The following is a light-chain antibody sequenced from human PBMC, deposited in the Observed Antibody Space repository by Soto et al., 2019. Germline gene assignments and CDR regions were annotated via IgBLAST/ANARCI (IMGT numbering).Light chain of an antibody. J-gene: IGKJ1*01. Sequence: EIVLTQSPGTLSLSPGARATLSCRASQSVSSSSLAWYQHKLGQAPRLLIYGASSRATGIPDRFSGSGSGTDFTLTISRLEPEDFGVYYCQQYDSSFWTFGQGTKVEIK. CDR1: QSVSSSS. CDR2: GAS. V-gene: IGKV3-20*01. CDR3: QQYDSSFWT.